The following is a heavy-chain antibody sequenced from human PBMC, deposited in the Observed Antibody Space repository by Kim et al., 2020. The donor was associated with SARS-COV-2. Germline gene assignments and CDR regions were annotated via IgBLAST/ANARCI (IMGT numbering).Heavy chain of an antibody. V-gene: IGHV4-59*01. Sequence: RVTISVDTSKNQFSLKLSSVTAADTAVYYCARTGYSSGWYSKPYYYGMDVWGQGTTVTVSS. CDR3: ARTGYSSGWYSKPYYYGMDV. J-gene: IGHJ6*02. D-gene: IGHD6-19*01.